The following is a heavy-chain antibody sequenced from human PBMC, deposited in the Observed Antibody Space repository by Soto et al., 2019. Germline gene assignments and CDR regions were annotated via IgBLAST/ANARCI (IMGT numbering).Heavy chain of an antibody. J-gene: IGHJ3*02. D-gene: IGHD3-22*01. V-gene: IGHV4-59*01. CDR2: IYYSGST. CDR3: ARVSGSIVVPNAFDI. CDR1: GGSISSYY. Sequence: SETLSLTCTVSGGSISSYYWIWIRQPLGKGLEWIGYIYYSGSTDYNPSLKSRVTISVDTSKNQFSLKLSSVTAADTAVYYCARVSGSIVVPNAFDIWGQGTMVTVSS.